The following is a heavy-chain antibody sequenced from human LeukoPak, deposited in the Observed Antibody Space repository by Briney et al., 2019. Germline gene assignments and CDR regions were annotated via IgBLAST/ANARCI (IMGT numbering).Heavy chain of an antibody. CDR3: ARHGNTGPVSGLPLDH. CDR2: IYYRGGT. Sequence: SETLSLTCTVSGDSINGYFWSWIRQPPGQGLEWVGYIYYRGGTSDNPSLGGRITVSLDTSRNQFFLRLTSVTPADTAMYYCARHGNTGPVSGLPLDHWGHGTLVSVSS. J-gene: IGHJ4*01. V-gene: IGHV4-59*08. CDR1: GDSINGYF. D-gene: IGHD6-19*01.